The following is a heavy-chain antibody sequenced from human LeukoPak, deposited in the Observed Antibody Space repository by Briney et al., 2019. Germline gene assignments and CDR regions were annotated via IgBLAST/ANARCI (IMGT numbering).Heavy chain of an antibody. Sequence: GASVKVSCKASGYTFTGYYMHWVRQAPGQGLEWMGVINPSGGSTNYAQNFQGRVTMTRDTSTSTVYMELSSLRSEDTAVYYCAGVRQQLVDYWGQGTLVTVSS. J-gene: IGHJ4*02. D-gene: IGHD6-13*01. V-gene: IGHV1-46*01. CDR3: AGVRQQLVDY. CDR2: INPSGGST. CDR1: GYTFTGYY.